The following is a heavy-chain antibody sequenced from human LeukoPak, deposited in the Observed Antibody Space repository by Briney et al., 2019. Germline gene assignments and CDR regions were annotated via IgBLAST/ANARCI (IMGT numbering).Heavy chain of an antibody. CDR2: IYYSGST. J-gene: IGHJ4*02. D-gene: IGHD5-12*01. Sequence: SETLSLTCTVSGGSISSSSYYWGWIRQPPGKGLEWIGSIYYSGSTNYNPSLKSRVTISVDTSKNQFSLKLSSVTAADTAVYYCARQRSWLRWGGGRIFDYWGQGTLVTVSS. V-gene: IGHV4-39*01. CDR1: GGSISSSSYY. CDR3: ARQRSWLRWGGGRIFDY.